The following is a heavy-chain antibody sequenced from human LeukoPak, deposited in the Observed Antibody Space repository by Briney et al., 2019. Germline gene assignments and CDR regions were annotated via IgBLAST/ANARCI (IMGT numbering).Heavy chain of an antibody. Sequence: GGSLRLSCAASGFTFSSYSMNWVRRAPGKGLAWVSSISSSSSYIYYADSVKGRFTISRDNAKNSLYLQMNSLRAEDTAVYYCARAPSLYYYDSSLFDYWGQGTLVTVSS. CDR1: GFTFSSYS. V-gene: IGHV3-21*01. D-gene: IGHD3-22*01. CDR2: ISSSSSYI. CDR3: ARAPSLYYYDSSLFDY. J-gene: IGHJ4*02.